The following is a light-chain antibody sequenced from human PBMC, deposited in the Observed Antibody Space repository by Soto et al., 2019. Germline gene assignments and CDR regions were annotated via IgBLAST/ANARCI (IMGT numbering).Light chain of an antibody. Sequence: DIVLTPSPSTLSVSTGAGVTLSCRASQGIGDTLAWYQHKPGQTPRLLIYDTSTRATGVPARFRGSRSGPKFTLTIISLQSEDFAIYYCQPHNNWPLTFGGGTKVDIK. CDR2: DTS. J-gene: IGKJ4*01. V-gene: IGKV3-15*01. CDR3: QPHNNWPLT. CDR1: QGIGDT.